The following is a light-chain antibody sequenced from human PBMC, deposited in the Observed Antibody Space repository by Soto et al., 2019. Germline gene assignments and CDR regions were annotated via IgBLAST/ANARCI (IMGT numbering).Light chain of an antibody. CDR3: QQLDSYPIT. V-gene: IGKV1-9*01. J-gene: IGKJ5*01. CDR2: AAS. CDR1: QGISSY. Sequence: DIQLTQSPSFLSASVGDRVTITCRASQGISSYLAWYQHTPGKAPKLLIYAASTLQSGVPSRFSGSGSGKEFTPTISSLQPEDYATYYCQQLDSYPITFGQGTKLDIK.